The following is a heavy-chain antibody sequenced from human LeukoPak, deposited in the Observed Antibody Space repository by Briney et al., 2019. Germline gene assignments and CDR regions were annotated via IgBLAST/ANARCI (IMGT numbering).Heavy chain of an antibody. CDR1: GGSISSGGYY. V-gene: IGHV4-31*03. Sequence: SETLSLTCTVSGGSISSGGYYWSWIRQHPGKGLEWIGYIYYSGSTYYNPSLKSRVTISVGTSKNQFSLKLSSVTAADTAVYYCAREVYGDYVVGFDYWGQGTLVTVSS. CDR2: IYYSGST. J-gene: IGHJ4*02. CDR3: AREVYGDYVVGFDY. D-gene: IGHD4-17*01.